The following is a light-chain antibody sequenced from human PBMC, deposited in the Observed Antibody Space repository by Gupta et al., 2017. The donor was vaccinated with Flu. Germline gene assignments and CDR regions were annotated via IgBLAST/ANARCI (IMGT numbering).Light chain of an antibody. V-gene: IGKV1-39*01. J-gene: IGKJ1*01. CDR2: AAS. CDR3: QHTSSTPPT. CDR1: QSIRSY. Sequence: PSSLSASVGDRVTITCRASQSIRSYLNWYQQKPGKAPKLLIYAASSLQSGVPSRFSGSGSGTDFTLTISSLQPDDFATYYCQHTSSTPPTFGQGTKVEIK.